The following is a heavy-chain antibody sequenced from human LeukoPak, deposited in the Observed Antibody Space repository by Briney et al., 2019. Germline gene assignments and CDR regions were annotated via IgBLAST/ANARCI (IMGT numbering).Heavy chain of an antibody. CDR1: GYTFTSYD. V-gene: IGHV1-8*01. D-gene: IGHD6-19*01. CDR3: ARRGSAVAAFYYYYYMDV. CDR2: MNPNSGNT. Sequence: ASVKVSCKASGYTFTSYDINWVRQPTGQGHEWMGWMNPNSGNTGYAQKFQGRVTMTRNTSISTAYMELSSLRSEDTAVYYCARRGSAVAAFYYYYYMDVWGKGTTVTVSS. J-gene: IGHJ6*03.